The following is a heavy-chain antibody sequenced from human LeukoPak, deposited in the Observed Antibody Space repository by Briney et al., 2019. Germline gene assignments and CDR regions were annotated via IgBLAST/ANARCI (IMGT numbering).Heavy chain of an antibody. CDR1: GGSISSYY. CDR3: ARLSAPRGVDY. Sequence: PSETLSLTCTVSGGSISSYYWSWIRQPPGKGLEWIGSIYYSGSTYYNSSLKSRVTIYVDTSKNQFSLKLSSVTAADTAVYYCARLSAPRGVDYWGQGTLVTVSS. D-gene: IGHD3-16*01. J-gene: IGHJ4*02. V-gene: IGHV4-59*04. CDR2: IYYSGST.